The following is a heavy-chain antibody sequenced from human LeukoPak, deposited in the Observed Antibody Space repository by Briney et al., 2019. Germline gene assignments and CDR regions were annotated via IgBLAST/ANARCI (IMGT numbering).Heavy chain of an antibody. CDR2: ISGSGGST. J-gene: IGHJ4*02. D-gene: IGHD3-10*01. V-gene: IGHV3-23*01. CDR3: AKDLVSGMVRGVTFGY. Sequence: GGSLRLSCAASGFTFSSYAMSWVRQAPGKGLEWVSAISGSGGSTYYADSVKGRFTISRDNSKNTLYLQMNSLRAEDTAVYYSAKDLVSGMVRGVTFGYWGQGTLVTVSS. CDR1: GFTFSSYA.